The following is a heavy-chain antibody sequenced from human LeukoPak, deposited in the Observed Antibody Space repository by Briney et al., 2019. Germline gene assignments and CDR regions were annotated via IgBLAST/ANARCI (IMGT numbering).Heavy chain of an antibody. CDR3: AKGQGRSQYYYDSSGSPYYFDY. CDR1: GFTVSSNY. J-gene: IGHJ4*02. V-gene: IGHV3-30*18. Sequence: GGFLRLSCAASGFTVSSNYMSWVRQAPGKGLEWVAVISYDGSNKYYADSVKGRFTISRDNSRNTLYLQMNSLRAEDTAVYYCAKGQGRSQYYYDSSGSPYYFDYWGQGTLVTVSS. D-gene: IGHD3-22*01. CDR2: ISYDGSNK.